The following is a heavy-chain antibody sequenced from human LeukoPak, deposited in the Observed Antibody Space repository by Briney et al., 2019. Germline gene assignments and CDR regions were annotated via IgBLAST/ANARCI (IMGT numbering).Heavy chain of an antibody. Sequence: GGSLRLSCAVSGFTFSNYSMNWVRQAPGKGLEWVSSISSSSSYIYYADSVKGRFTISRDNAKNSLYLQMNSLRAQDTAVYYCARDREVVGAIIYYYMDVWGKGTTVTVSS. J-gene: IGHJ6*03. CDR3: ARDREVVGAIIYYYMDV. V-gene: IGHV3-21*01. CDR1: GFTFSNYS. CDR2: ISSSSSYI. D-gene: IGHD2-15*01.